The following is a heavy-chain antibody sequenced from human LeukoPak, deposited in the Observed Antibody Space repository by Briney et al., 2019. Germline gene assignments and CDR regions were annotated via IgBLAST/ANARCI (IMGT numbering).Heavy chain of an antibody. CDR2: ISDGDRT. CDR3: AKGDNDILTGYYNSFDY. V-gene: IGHV3-23*01. CDR1: GFTFSSSA. D-gene: IGHD3-9*01. Sequence: GGSLRLSCAASGFTFSSSAMSWVRQAPGKGLEWVSLISDGDRTDYPESVKGRFTISRDNSKNTLYLQMNSLRAEDTAVYFCAKGDNDILTGYYNSFDYWGQGTLVTVSS. J-gene: IGHJ4*02.